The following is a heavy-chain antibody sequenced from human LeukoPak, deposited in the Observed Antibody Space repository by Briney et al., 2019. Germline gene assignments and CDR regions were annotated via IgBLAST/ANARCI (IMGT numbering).Heavy chain of an antibody. D-gene: IGHD1-20*01. CDR2: ISYDGSNK. V-gene: IGHV3-30*18. J-gene: IGHJ4*02. CDR1: GFTFSSYG. Sequence: AGGSLRLSCAASGFTFSSYGMHWVRQAPGKGLEWVAVISYDGSNKYYADSVKGRFTISRDNSKNTLYLQMNSLRAEDTAVYYCAKKGSGLTGTTVGLDYWGQGTLVTVSS. CDR3: AKKGSGLTGTTVGLDY.